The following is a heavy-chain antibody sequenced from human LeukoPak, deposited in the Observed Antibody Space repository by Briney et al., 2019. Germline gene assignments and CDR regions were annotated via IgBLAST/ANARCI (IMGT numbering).Heavy chain of an antibody. D-gene: IGHD5-18*01. CDR2: INHGGRA. Sequence: SETLSLTCTVSGGSISTYYWSWIRQPPGKGLEWIGEINHGGRANYNPSLKSRVTISVDTSKNQFSLELSSVTAADTAVYYCARARYSNVHAIYGFDVWGQGTTVTVSS. CDR1: GGSISTYY. V-gene: IGHV4-34*01. CDR3: ARARYSNVHAIYGFDV. J-gene: IGHJ6*02.